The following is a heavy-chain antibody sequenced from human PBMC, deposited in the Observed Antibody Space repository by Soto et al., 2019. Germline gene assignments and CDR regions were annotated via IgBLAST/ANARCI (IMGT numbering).Heavy chain of an antibody. J-gene: IGHJ6*03. CDR2: INPSGGST. D-gene: IGHD3-10*01. Sequence: ASVKVSCKASGYTFTIYYMHWVLQAPGQGLEWMGIINPSGGSTSYAQKFQGRVTMTRDTSTSTVYMELSSLRSEDTAVYYCARVSGVGGSDLASYYYYYMDVWGKGTTVTVSS. CDR3: ARVSGVGGSDLASYYYYYMDV. V-gene: IGHV1-46*03. CDR1: GYTFTIYY.